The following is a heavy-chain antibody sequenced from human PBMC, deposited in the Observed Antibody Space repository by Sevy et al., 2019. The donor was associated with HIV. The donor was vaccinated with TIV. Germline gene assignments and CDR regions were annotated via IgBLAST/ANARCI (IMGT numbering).Heavy chain of an antibody. CDR2: ISSSGSSI. CDR1: GFTFSSYD. J-gene: IGHJ5*02. D-gene: IGHD2-8*01. Sequence: GSLRLSCTASGFTFSSYDMNWVRQAPGKGLEWVSKISSSGSSIYYADSVKGRFTISRDNAKNSLNLQMNSLRAEDTAVYYCTRNGGAFDNGFDPWGQGILVTVSS. CDR3: TRNGGAFDNGFDP. V-gene: IGHV3-48*03.